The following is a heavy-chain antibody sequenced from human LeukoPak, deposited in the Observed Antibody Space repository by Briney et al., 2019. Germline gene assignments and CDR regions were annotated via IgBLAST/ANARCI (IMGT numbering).Heavy chain of an antibody. CDR3: AKPDSGGTSSSFDY. CDR1: GFTFSSYA. CDR2: ISVSGGST. Sequence: PGGSLRLSCAASGFTFSSYAMSWVRQAPGKGLEWVSSISVSGGSTYYADSVKGRFTISRDNSNNTLYLQMNSLRAGDTAVYYCAKPDSGGTSSSFDYWGQGTLVTVSS. D-gene: IGHD2-15*01. V-gene: IGHV3-23*01. J-gene: IGHJ4*02.